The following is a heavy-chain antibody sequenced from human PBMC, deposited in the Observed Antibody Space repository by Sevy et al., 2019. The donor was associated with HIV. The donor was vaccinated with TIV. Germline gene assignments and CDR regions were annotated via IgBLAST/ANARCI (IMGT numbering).Heavy chain of an antibody. CDR3: AREAIAAAGRRAFDI. V-gene: IGHV3-21*01. CDR1: GFTFSSYS. Sequence: GGSLRLSCAASGFTFSSYSMNWVRQAPGKGLEWVSSISSSSSYIYYADSVKGRFTISRDNAKNSLYLLMNSLRAEDTAVYYCAREAIAAAGRRAFDIWGQGTMVTVSS. D-gene: IGHD6-13*01. CDR2: ISSSSSYI. J-gene: IGHJ3*02.